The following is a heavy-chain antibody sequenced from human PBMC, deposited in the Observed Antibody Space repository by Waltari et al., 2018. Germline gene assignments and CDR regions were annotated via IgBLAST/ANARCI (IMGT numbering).Heavy chain of an antibody. CDR1: GFTFSSYS. D-gene: IGHD3-16*01. CDR3: ARDRAHWLIPYGMDV. CDR2: ISSSSSTI. V-gene: IGHV3-48*01. J-gene: IGHJ6*02. Sequence: EVQLVESGGGLVQPGGSLRLSCAASGFTFSSYSMNWVRQAPGKGLEWVSYISSSSSTIYYADSVKGRFTISRDNAKNSLYLLMNSLRAEDTAVYYCARDRAHWLIPYGMDVWGQGTTVTVSS.